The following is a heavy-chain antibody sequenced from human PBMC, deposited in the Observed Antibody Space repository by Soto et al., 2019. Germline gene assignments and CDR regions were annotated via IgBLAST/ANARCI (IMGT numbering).Heavy chain of an antibody. CDR2: ISAHNGNT. D-gene: IGHD1-1*01. V-gene: IGHV1-18*01. J-gene: IGHJ4*02. Sequence: QVHLVKSGAEVKKPGASVKVSCKGSGYDFTNYGITWMRQAPGQGLEWMAWISAHNGNTDYAQKLQGRVTVTRDTSTSTAYMELRSLRSDDTAVYYCARGRYGDYWGQGALVTVSS. CDR3: ARGRYGDY. CDR1: GYDFTNYG.